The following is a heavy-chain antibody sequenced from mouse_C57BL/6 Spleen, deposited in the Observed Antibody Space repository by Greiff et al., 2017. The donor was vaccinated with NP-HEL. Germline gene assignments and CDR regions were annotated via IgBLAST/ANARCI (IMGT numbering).Heavy chain of an antibody. CDR2: IYPGSGST. CDR3: AREVSGIYYGSSYDAMDY. V-gene: IGHV1-55*01. D-gene: IGHD1-1*01. CDR1: GYTFPSYW. Sequence: QVQLQQPGAELVKPGASVKMSCKASGYTFPSYWITWVKQRPGQGLEWIGDIYPGSGSTNYNEKFKSKATLTVDTSSSTAYMQLSSLTSEDSAVYYCAREVSGIYYGSSYDAMDYWGQGTSVTVSS. J-gene: IGHJ4*01.